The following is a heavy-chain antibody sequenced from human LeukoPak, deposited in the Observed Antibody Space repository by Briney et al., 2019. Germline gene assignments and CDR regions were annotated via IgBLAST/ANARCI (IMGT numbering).Heavy chain of an antibody. CDR1: GFTVSSNY. Sequence: GGSLRLSCAASGFTVSSNYMSWVRQAPGKGLEWVSVIYSGGSTYYADSVKGRFTISRDNSKSTLYIQMNSLRAEDTAVYYCARDPTLRGVMDYWGQGTLVTVSS. V-gene: IGHV3-53*01. CDR3: ARDPTLRGVMDY. CDR2: IYSGGST. J-gene: IGHJ4*02. D-gene: IGHD3-10*01.